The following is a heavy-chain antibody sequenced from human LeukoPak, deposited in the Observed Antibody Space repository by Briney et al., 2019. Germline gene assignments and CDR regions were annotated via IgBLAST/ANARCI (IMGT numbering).Heavy chain of an antibody. Sequence: GGSLRLSCAASGFSFGTQVMTWVRQPPGKRLEWVSTVGDSGGATYYSDSVKGRFTISRDNAKNTLYLQMNSLRAEDTALYYCAKFPFGTWISWGQGTLVTVSS. CDR2: VGDSGGAT. V-gene: IGHV3-23*01. CDR3: AKFPFGTWIS. J-gene: IGHJ4*02. CDR1: GFSFGTQV. D-gene: IGHD2-2*03.